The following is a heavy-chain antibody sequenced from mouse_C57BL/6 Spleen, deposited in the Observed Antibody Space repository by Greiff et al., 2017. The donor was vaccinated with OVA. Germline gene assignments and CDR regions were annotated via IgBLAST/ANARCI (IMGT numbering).Heavy chain of an antibody. CDR1: GYTFTTYP. CDR2: FHPYNVDP. V-gene: IGHV1-47*01. CDR3: AIIEEGYYEGYCDV. J-gene: IGHJ1*03. Sequence: VQLQQSGAELVKPGASVKMSCKASGYTFTTYPIEWLKQTHGTSLEWIGYFHPYNVDPKYNDKFKGKATLTVEKSSRTVYLELSLLTSDDSAVYDCAIIEEGYYEGYCDVWGTGTTVTVSS. D-gene: IGHD1-1*01.